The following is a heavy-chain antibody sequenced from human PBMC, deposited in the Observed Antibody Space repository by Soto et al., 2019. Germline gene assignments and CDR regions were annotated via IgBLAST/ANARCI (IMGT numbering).Heavy chain of an antibody. J-gene: IGHJ5*02. CDR3: ARGGGYDFWSGSTQNWFDP. Sequence: LETLSLTCTVSGGSVSGYFWSRIRQPPGKGLEWIGYIYYTGSTTYNPSLKSRVTISVDTSKNQFSLRLSSVTAADTALYYCARGGGYDFWSGSTQNWFDPWGQGTLVTVSS. CDR2: IYYTGST. D-gene: IGHD3-3*01. V-gene: IGHV4-59*02. CDR1: GGSVSGYF.